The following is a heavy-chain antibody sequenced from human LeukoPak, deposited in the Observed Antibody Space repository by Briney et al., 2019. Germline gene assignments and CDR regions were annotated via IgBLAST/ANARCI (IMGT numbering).Heavy chain of an antibody. D-gene: IGHD3-22*01. J-gene: IGHJ4*02. CDR2: INTDGTTT. CDR3: AKDPNYYDSSGPGLD. CDR1: GFTFSSYW. V-gene: IGHV3-74*01. Sequence: GGSLRLSCAASGFTFSSYWMHWVRQVPGKGLPWVSKINTDGTTTNYADTVKGRFTISRDNAKNSLYLQMNSLRAEDTALYYCAKDPNYYDSSGPGLDWGQGTLVTVSS.